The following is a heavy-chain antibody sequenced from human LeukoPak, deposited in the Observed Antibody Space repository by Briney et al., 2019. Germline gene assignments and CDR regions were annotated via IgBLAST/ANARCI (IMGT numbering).Heavy chain of an antibody. J-gene: IGHJ4*02. CDR3: VKDLGRYRNNCFDY. Sequence: PGGSLRLSCAASGSTFNTYAMSWVRQAPAKGLEWVSSISVSGGSTYYAESVKGRFTISRDDSKNKLYLQKKSLRAEDTAVDYCVKDLGRYRNNCFDYWGQGTLVTVSS. D-gene: IGHD1-26*01. CDR2: ISVSGGST. CDR1: GSTFNTYA. V-gene: IGHV3-23*01.